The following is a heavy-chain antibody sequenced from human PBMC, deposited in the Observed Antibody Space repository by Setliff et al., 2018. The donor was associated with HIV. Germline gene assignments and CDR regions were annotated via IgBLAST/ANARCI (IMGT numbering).Heavy chain of an antibody. CDR2: IHLSDT. Sequence: SETLSLTCAVSGYSISSGYYWGWIRQPPGKGLEWIGSIHLSDTYYNPSLKSRVTISVDTSKNQFSLKVSSVTAADTAVYYCARVGMTTTYYWGQGTLVTVSS. CDR1: GYSISSGYY. V-gene: IGHV4-38-2*01. J-gene: IGHJ4*02. CDR3: ARVGMTTTYY. D-gene: IGHD4-4*01.